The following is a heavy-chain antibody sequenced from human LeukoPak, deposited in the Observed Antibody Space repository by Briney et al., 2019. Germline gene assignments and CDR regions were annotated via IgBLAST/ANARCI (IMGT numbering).Heavy chain of an antibody. Sequence: GGSLRLSCAASGFTFSSYWMSWVRQAPGKGLEWVANIKQDGSEKYYVDSVKGRFTISRDNAKNSLYLQMNSLRAEDTAVYYCATSTNGYCSGGSCYDWGQGTLVTVSS. CDR2: IKQDGSEK. CDR1: GFTFSSYW. V-gene: IGHV3-7*03. D-gene: IGHD2-15*01. CDR3: ATSTNGYCSGGSCYD. J-gene: IGHJ4*02.